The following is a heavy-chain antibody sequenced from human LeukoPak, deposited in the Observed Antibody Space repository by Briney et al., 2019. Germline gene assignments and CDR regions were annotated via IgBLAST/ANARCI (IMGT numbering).Heavy chain of an antibody. D-gene: IGHD1-26*01. V-gene: IGHV4-4*07. CDR2: IYNSGST. Sequence: SETLSLTCTVSGGSIGSFYWNWIRQPAGKGLEWIGRIYNSGSTNYNPSLKSRLSMSVDTSKNQFSLNLRSVTAADTAIYYCAREWELVFDYWGQGTLVTVSS. J-gene: IGHJ4*02. CDR3: AREWELVFDY. CDR1: GGSIGSFY.